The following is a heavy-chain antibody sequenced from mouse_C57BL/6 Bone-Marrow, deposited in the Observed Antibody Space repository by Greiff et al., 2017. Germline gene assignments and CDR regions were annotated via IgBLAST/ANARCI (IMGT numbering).Heavy chain of an antibody. D-gene: IGHD2-4*01. CDR1: GYTFTGYW. CDR3: TRGLRRRGYYFDY. CDR2: ILPGSGST. V-gene: IGHV1-9*01. Sequence: QVQLQQSGAELMKPGASVKLSCKATGYTFTGYWIEWVKQRPGHGLEWIGEILPGSGSTNYNEKFKGKAILTADKSSSTAYMELRSLTSEDSAVYYCTRGLRRRGYYFDYWGQGTTLTVSS. J-gene: IGHJ2*01.